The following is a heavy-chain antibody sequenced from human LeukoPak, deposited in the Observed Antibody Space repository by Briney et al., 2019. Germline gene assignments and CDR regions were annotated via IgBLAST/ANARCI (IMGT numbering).Heavy chain of an antibody. CDR2: ISSGSNTI. J-gene: IGHJ4*02. Sequence: QTGGSLRLSCAASGFTFSSYSMNWVRQAPGKGLEWVSYISSGSNTIYYADSVKGRFTISRDNAKNLLYLQMNSLRYEDTAVYYCARGKIYIDYWGQGTLVTVSS. CDR3: ARGKIYIDY. V-gene: IGHV3-48*02. CDR1: GFTFSSYS.